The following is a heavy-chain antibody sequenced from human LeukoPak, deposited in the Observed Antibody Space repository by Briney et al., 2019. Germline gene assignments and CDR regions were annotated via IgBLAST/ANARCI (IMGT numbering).Heavy chain of an antibody. V-gene: IGHV3-23*01. CDR3: AAPEYYYGSGSYEVY. J-gene: IGHJ4*02. CDR1: GFTFSSYA. Sequence: GGSLRLSCAASGFTFSSYAMSWVRQAPGKGLEWVSAISGSGGSTYYADSVKGRFTISRDNPKHTLYLQMNTLRAEDTAVYYCAAPEYYYGSGSYEVYWGQGTLVTVSS. CDR2: ISGSGGST. D-gene: IGHD3-10*01.